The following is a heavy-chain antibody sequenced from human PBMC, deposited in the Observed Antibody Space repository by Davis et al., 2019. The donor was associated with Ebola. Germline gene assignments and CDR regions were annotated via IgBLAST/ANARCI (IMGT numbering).Heavy chain of an antibody. V-gene: IGHV5-51*01. CDR1: GYTFSRYW. J-gene: IGHJ5*02. CDR2: IYPGDSDT. CDR3: ARRGYCSGTACPWGWFGP. Sequence: GESLKISCKGSGYTFSRYWIGWVRQMPGKGLEWMGIIYPGDSDTRYNPSFRGQVTISADKSISTAYLQWTSLKASDTAMYYCARRGYCSGTACPWGWFGPWGQGTLVTVSS. D-gene: IGHD2-2*03.